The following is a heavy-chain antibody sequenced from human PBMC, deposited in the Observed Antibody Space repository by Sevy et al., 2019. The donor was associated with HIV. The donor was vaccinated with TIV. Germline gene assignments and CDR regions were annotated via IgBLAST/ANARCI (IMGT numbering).Heavy chain of an antibody. CDR2: INTNTGNP. Sequence: ASVKVPCKASGYNFRSYNMNWVRQAPGQGLEWMGWINTNTGNPTYVQGFTGRFVFSLDTSVSTAYLEISSLKAEDTAVYYCARELGPFDYWGQGTRVTVSS. J-gene: IGHJ4*02. D-gene: IGHD3-16*01. V-gene: IGHV7-4-1*02. CDR3: ARELGPFDY. CDR1: GYNFRSYN.